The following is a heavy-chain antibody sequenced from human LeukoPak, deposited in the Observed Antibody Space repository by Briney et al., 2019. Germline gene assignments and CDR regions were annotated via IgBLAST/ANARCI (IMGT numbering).Heavy chain of an antibody. CDR2: IIPIFGTA. Sequence: SVKVSCKASGGTFSSYAISWVRQAPGQGLEWMGRIIPIFGTANYAQKFQGRVTITTDESTSTAYMELSSLRSEDTAVYYCARDSNVAYSSGWYPGYWGQGTLVTVSS. V-gene: IGHV1-69*05. J-gene: IGHJ4*02. D-gene: IGHD6-19*01. CDR1: GGTFSSYA. CDR3: ARDSNVAYSSGWYPGY.